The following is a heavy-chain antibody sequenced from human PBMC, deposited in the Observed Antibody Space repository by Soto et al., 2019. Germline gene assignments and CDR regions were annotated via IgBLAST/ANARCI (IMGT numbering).Heavy chain of an antibody. CDR3: ARDREMATITGAFDI. CDR1: GGTFSSYA. Sequence: GASLKVSCKASGGTFSSYAISWVRQASGQGLEWMGGIIPIFGTANYSQKFQGRVTITADESTSTAYMELSSLRSEDTAVYYCARDREMATITGAFDIWGQGTMVTV. CDR2: IIPIFGTA. J-gene: IGHJ3*02. V-gene: IGHV1-69*13. D-gene: IGHD5-12*01.